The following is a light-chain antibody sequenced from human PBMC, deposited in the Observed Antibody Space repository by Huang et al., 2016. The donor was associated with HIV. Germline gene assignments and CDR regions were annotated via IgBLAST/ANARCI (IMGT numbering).Light chain of an antibody. CDR3: QQYGTSTST. Sequence: EIVLTQSPGTLSLSPGERATLSCRASQSVSSSPLAWYQQKAGQSPRLLIYGASSRAPGTPNRFSGSGSGTDFTLTSSRLDPEDFAVYYCQQYGTSTSTFGQGTRVEVK. V-gene: IGKV3-20*01. CDR2: GAS. CDR1: QSVSSSP. J-gene: IGKJ1*01.